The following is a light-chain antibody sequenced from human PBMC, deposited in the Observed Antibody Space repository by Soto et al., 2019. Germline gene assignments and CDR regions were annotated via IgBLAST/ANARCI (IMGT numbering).Light chain of an antibody. Sequence: QSALTQPRSVSGSPGQSVTISCTGTSSDVGGYNYVSWYLQHPGKAPKVMIYDVSKRPSGVPDRFSGSKSGNTASLTISGLQSEDEADYYCCSYRSGDLYVFGTGTKVTVL. CDR2: DVS. CDR3: CSYRSGDLYV. V-gene: IGLV2-11*01. CDR1: SSDVGGYNY. J-gene: IGLJ1*01.